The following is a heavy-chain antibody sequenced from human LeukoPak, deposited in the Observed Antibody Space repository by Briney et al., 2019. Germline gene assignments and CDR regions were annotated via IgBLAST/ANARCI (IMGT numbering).Heavy chain of an antibody. CDR1: GYTFTGYY. D-gene: IGHD3-10*01. Sequence: GASVKVSCKASGYTFTGYYMHWVRQAPGQGLEWMGWINPNSGGTNYAQKFQGWVTMTRDTSISTAYMELSRLRSDDTAVYYCARDGYYGSGTMDAWGQGTTVTVSS. CDR2: INPNSGGT. J-gene: IGHJ6*02. CDR3: ARDGYYGSGTMDA. V-gene: IGHV1-2*04.